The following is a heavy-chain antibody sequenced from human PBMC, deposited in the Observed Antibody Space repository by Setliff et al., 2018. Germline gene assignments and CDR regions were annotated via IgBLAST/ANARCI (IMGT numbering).Heavy chain of an antibody. CDR2: IHYSGST. CDR3: ARTYYYASGRSGYYYYYYYMDV. Sequence: SETLSLTCTVSGGSISTYYWSWIRQPPEKGLEWIAYIHYSGSTNQNPSLKSRVTISVDTSKNQFSLKMSSMTAADTAVYYCARTYYYASGRSGYYYYYYYMDVWGKGTTVTVSS. CDR1: GGSISTYY. V-gene: IGHV4-59*01. D-gene: IGHD3-10*01. J-gene: IGHJ6*03.